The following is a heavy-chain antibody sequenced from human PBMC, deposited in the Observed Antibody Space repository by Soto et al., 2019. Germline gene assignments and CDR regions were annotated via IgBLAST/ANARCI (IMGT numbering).Heavy chain of an antibody. D-gene: IGHD3-10*01. J-gene: IGHJ4*02. Sequence: EVQLVESGGGLVQPGGSLRLSCAASGFTFSSYWMSWVRQAPGKGLEWVANVNQDGGEQFYVGSVKGRFTISRDNAMVSLHLQMNSLRAEDTAVYYCARGRPVPYWGQGTLVTVSS. CDR1: GFTFSSYW. V-gene: IGHV3-7*01. CDR3: ARGRPVPY. CDR2: VNQDGGEQ.